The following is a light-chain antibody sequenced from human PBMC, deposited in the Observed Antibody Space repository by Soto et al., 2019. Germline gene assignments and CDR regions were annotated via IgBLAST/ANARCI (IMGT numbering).Light chain of an antibody. V-gene: IGKV3-11*01. Sequence: DIVLTQSPATPSLSPGERATLSCRASQSVSTYLAWYQHKPGQAPRLLIYGASNSATGIPARFSGSWSGTDFTLTISILDPEDFAVYYCQQRGNWPPLSFGPGTKVDIK. CDR2: GAS. J-gene: IGKJ3*01. CDR1: QSVSTY. CDR3: QQRGNWPPLS.